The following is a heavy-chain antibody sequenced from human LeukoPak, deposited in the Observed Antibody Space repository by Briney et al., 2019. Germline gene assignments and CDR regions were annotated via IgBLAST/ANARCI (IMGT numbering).Heavy chain of an antibody. J-gene: IGHJ1*01. CDR1: GGSISSYY. Sequence: SETLSLTCTVSGGSISSYYWSWIRQPPGKGLEWIGYIYYSGSTNYNPSLKSRVTISVDTSKNLFSLKLSSVTAADTAVYYCASSWVVAARSQYFQHWGQGTLVTVSS. CDR3: ASSWVVAARSQYFQH. D-gene: IGHD2-15*01. CDR2: IYYSGST. V-gene: IGHV4-59*01.